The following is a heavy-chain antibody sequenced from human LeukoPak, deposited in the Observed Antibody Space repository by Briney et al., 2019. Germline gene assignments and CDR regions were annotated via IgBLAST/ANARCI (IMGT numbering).Heavy chain of an antibody. J-gene: IGHJ4*02. D-gene: IGHD6-13*01. V-gene: IGHV3-30*02. Sequence: GGPLRLSCAASGFTFSSYGMHWVRQAPGKGLEWVAFIRYDGSNKYYADSVKGRFTISRDNSKNTLYLQMNSLRAEDTAVYYCAHMAAAGSSTTFDYWGQGTLVTVSS. CDR1: GFTFSSYG. CDR2: IRYDGSNK. CDR3: AHMAAAGSSTTFDY.